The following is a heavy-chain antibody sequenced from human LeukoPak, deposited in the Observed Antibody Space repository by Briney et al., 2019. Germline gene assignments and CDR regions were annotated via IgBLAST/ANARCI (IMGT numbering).Heavy chain of an antibody. D-gene: IGHD3-9*01. CDR3: SRVETGYDILTGYPDYYYMDV. CDR2: ISAYNGNT. J-gene: IGHJ6*03. V-gene: IGHV1-18*01. CDR1: GYTFISHG. Sequence: ASVKVSCKASGYTFISHGISWVRQAPGQGLKWMGWISAYNGNTNYSQKLQGRVTMTTDTSTSTAYMDLRSLRSDDTAVYYCSRVETGYDILTGYPDYYYMDVWGKGTTVTVSS.